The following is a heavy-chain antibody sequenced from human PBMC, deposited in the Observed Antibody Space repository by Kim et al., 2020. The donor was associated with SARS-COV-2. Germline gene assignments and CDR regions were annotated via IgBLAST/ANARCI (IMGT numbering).Heavy chain of an antibody. J-gene: IGHJ6*02. CDR3: AKGGGITMVRGVNLPLYYGMDV. CDR1: GFTFSSYA. Sequence: GGSLRLSCAASGFTFSSYAMSWVRQAPGKGLEWVSAISGSGGSTYYADSVKGRFTISRDNSKNTLYLQMNSLRAEDTAVYYCAKGGGITMVRGVNLPLYYGMDVWSQGTTVTVSS. V-gene: IGHV3-23*01. D-gene: IGHD3-10*01. CDR2: ISGSGGST.